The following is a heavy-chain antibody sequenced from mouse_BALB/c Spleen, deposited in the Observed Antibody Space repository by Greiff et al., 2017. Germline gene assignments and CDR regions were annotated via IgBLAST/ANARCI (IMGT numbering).Heavy chain of an antibody. J-gene: IGHJ3*01. D-gene: IGHD1-1*01. Sequence: VQLQESGPELVKPGASVKISCKASGYAFSSSWMNWVKQRPGQGLEWIGRIYPGDGDTNYNGKFKGKATLTADKSSSTAYMQLSSLTSEDSAVYYCARNYGSSWFAYWGQGTLVTVSA. CDR1: GYAFSSSW. CDR2: IYPGDGDT. V-gene: IGHV1-82*01. CDR3: ARNYGSSWFAY.